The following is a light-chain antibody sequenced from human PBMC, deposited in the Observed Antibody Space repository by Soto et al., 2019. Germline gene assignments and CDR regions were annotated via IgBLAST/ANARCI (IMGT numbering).Light chain of an antibody. V-gene: IGLV1-40*01. J-gene: IGLJ1*01. Sequence: QSVLTQPPSVSGAPGQRVTVSCTGSSSNIGAGYDVHWYQQLPGTAPKLLIYGNSNRPSGVPDRCSGSRSGTSASLAITGLQDEDEADYYCQSYDSSLSGYVFGTGTKHTVL. CDR2: GNS. CDR1: SSNIGAGYD. CDR3: QSYDSSLSGYV.